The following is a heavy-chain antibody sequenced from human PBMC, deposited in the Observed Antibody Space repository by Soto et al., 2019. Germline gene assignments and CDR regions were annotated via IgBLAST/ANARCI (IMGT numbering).Heavy chain of an antibody. Sequence: GGSLRLSCAASGFTFSSYAMHWVRQAPGKGLEWVAVISYDGSNKYYADSVKGRFTISRDNSKNTLYLQMNSLRAEDTAVYYCARGSWNDYYYYGMDVWGQGTTVTVS. J-gene: IGHJ6*02. CDR2: ISYDGSNK. V-gene: IGHV3-30-3*01. CDR3: ARGSWNDYYYYGMDV. CDR1: GFTFSSYA. D-gene: IGHD1-1*01.